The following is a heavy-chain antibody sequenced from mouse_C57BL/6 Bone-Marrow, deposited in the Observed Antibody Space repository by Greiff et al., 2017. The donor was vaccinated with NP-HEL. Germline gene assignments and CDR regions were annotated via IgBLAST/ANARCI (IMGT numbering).Heavy chain of an antibody. CDR1: GYTFTNYW. D-gene: IGHD2-4*01. V-gene: IGHV1-63*01. Sequence: QVQLKQSGAELVRPGTSVKMSCKASGYTFTNYWIGWAKQRPGHGLEWIGDIYPGGGYTNYNEKFKGKATLTADQSSSTAYMQFSSLTSEDSAIYYCASYDYNGAWFAYWGQGTLVTVSA. J-gene: IGHJ3*01. CDR2: IYPGGGYT. CDR3: ASYDYNGAWFAY.